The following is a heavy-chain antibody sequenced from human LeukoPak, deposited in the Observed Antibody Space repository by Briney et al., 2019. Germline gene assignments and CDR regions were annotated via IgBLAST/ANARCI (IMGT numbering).Heavy chain of an antibody. J-gene: IGHJ4*02. CDR3: AREGPRGNSQFDY. CDR2: IGNSDDDT. V-gene: IGHV3-23*01. CDR1: GFTFSSYG. Sequence: PGGSLRLSCAASGFTFSSYGMSWVRQAPGKGLEWVSAIGNSDDDTYYADSVKGRLTISRDNSKNTLYLQMNSLRAEDTAIYYCAREGPRGNSQFDYWGQGTLVTVSS. D-gene: IGHD2/OR15-2a*01.